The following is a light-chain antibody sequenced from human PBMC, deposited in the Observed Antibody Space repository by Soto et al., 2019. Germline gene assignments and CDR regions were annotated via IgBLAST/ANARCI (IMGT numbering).Light chain of an antibody. CDR1: QSISNW. Sequence: DIQMTQSPSALSAFVGDRVAITCRASQSISNWLAWYQQKPGKAPKLLIYKASSLASGVPSRFSGSGSGTELTLTISSLQPDDFATYYCQHYNTLWTFGQGTKVDIK. CDR3: QHYNTLWT. J-gene: IGKJ1*01. V-gene: IGKV1-5*03. CDR2: KAS.